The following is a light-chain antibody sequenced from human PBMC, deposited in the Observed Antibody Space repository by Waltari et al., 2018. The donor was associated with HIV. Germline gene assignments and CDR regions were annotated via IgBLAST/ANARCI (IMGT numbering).Light chain of an antibody. V-gene: IGLV1-47*01. CDR3: AAWDDSLSGWV. CDR2: RNN. J-gene: IGLJ3*02. CDR1: SSNIGSNY. Sequence: QSVLTQPPSASGTPGQRVTISWSGSSSNIGSNYISWYQQLPGTAPKLHIYRNNQRPSGVPDRFSGSKSGTSASLAISGLRSEDEADYSCAAWDDSLSGWVFGGGTKLTVL.